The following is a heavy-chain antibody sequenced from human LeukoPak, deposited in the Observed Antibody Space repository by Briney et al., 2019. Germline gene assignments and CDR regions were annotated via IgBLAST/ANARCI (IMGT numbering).Heavy chain of an antibody. J-gene: IGHJ4*02. V-gene: IGHV3-64*01. CDR1: GFTFSSYT. D-gene: IGHD3-3*01. CDR3: ARDFGGPRDY. Sequence: GGSLRLSCAASGFTFSSYTMHWVRQAPGKGLDYVSGISSNGGSTYYANSVKGRFTISRDNAKNTLYLQMNSLRAEDTALYYCARDFGGPRDYWGQGTLVTVSS. CDR2: ISSNGGST.